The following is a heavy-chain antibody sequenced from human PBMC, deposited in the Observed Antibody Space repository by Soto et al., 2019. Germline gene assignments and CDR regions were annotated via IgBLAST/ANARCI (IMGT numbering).Heavy chain of an antibody. J-gene: IGHJ4*02. CDR2: ITYDGSNK. CDR1: GFTFSSYG. V-gene: IGHV3-30*18. Sequence: QVQLVESGGGVVQPGRSLRLSCAASGFTFSSYGMHWVRQAPGKGLEWVAVITYDGSNKYYADSVKGRFTISRDNSKNTLYLQMNSLGAEDPAVYYCSQDYGGNSGGGVFDYWGQGTLVTVSS. CDR3: SQDYGGNSGGGVFDY. D-gene: IGHD4-17*01.